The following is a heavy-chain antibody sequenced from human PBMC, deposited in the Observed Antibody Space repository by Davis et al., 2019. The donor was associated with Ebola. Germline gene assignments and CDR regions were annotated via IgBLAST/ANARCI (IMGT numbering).Heavy chain of an antibody. CDR2: SGRTDKT. D-gene: IGHD6-25*01. Sequence: GESLKISCAASGFTFSSYGMSWVRQAPGKGLEWVSASGRTDKTYYADSVKGRFTISRDNAKNTLFLQLNSLRVEDTAIYYCARREAASIDYWGQGTLVTVSS. V-gene: IGHV3-23*01. J-gene: IGHJ4*02. CDR3: ARREAASIDY. CDR1: GFTFSSYG.